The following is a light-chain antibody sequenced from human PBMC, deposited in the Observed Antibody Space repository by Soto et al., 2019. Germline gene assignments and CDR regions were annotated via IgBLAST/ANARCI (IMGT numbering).Light chain of an antibody. CDR2: GNS. Sequence: QSALAQPPSVCGAPGQKFTISCTGSSSNIGAGYDLHWYQQLPGTAPKLLLYGNSNRPSGVPDRFSGSKSGTSASLAITGLQAEDEADYYCQSYDSSLSAYVFGTGTKVTV. J-gene: IGLJ1*01. V-gene: IGLV1-40*01. CDR1: SSNIGAGYD. CDR3: QSYDSSLSAYV.